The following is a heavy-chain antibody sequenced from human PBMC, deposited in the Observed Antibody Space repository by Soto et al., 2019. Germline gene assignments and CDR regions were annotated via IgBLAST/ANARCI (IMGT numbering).Heavy chain of an antibody. V-gene: IGHV3-53*01. D-gene: IGHD6-13*01. J-gene: IGHJ6*02. Sequence: EVQLVESGGGLIQPGGSLRLSCAASGFTVSSNYMSWVRQAPGKGLEWVSVIYSGGSTYYADSVKGRFTISRDNSKNTLYLQMNSLRAEDTAVYYCARAPDIAAKGMDVWGQGTTVTVSS. CDR1: GFTVSSNY. CDR2: IYSGGST. CDR3: ARAPDIAAKGMDV.